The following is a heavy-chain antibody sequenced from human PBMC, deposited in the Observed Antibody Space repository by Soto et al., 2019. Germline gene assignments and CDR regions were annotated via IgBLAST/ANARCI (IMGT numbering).Heavy chain of an antibody. CDR2: ISPLKGNT. CDR3: ARSGEHPFDF. D-gene: IGHD6-25*01. CDR1: GYTFTNYV. Sequence: SSVKVSCKASGYTFTNYVIHWVRQAPGQGLEWMGWISPLKGNTKYAQKVQGRVSVTTDTSTNTVYMELSGLRYDDTALYYCARSGEHPFDFWGQGTLVTVSS. J-gene: IGHJ4*02. V-gene: IGHV1-18*01.